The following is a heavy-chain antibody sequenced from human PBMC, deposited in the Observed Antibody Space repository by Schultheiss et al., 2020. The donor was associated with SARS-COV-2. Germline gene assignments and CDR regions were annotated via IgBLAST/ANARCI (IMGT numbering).Heavy chain of an antibody. D-gene: IGHD3-3*01. Sequence: GGSLRLSCAASGFTFSSNYMSWVRQAPGKGLEWVAVISYDGSNKYYADSVKGRFTISRDNSKNTLYLQMNSLRAEDTAVYYCARGADATYYDFWSGYFADDAFDIWGQGTMVT. CDR2: ISYDGSNK. J-gene: IGHJ3*02. CDR1: GFTFSSNY. V-gene: IGHV3-30*03. CDR3: ARGADATYYDFWSGYFADDAFDI.